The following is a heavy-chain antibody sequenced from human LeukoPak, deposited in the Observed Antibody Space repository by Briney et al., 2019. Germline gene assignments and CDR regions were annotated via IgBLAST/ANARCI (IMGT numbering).Heavy chain of an antibody. D-gene: IGHD3-22*01. CDR3: ARVDWMIGAFDI. Sequence: GGSLRLSCAASGFTFSTYSMNWVRQAPGKGLEWVSYITSSSSTIYYADSVRGRFTISRDNAKNSLYLQMNSLRDEDTAVYYCARVDWMIGAFDIWGQGTMGTVSS. V-gene: IGHV3-48*02. CDR2: ITSSSSTI. J-gene: IGHJ3*02. CDR1: GFTFSTYS.